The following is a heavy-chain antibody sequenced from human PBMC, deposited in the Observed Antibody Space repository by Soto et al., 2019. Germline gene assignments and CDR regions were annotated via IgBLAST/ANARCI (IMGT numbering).Heavy chain of an antibody. D-gene: IGHD4-17*01. CDR3: ASMYGDYVSY. Sequence: QLQLQESGPGLVKPSETLSLTCTVSGGSISRRSYYGGWISQPPGKGLEWIGNIYYSGSTYYNPSLKSRVTISVDTSTKQFSLKLRSVTAADTAVYYCASMYGDYVSYWGQGTLVTVSS. V-gene: IGHV4-39*01. CDR1: GGSISRRSYY. CDR2: IYYSGST. J-gene: IGHJ4*02.